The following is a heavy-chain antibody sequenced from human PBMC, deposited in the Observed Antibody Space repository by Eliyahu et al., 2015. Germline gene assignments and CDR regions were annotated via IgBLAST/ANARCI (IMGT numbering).Heavy chain of an antibody. CDR2: ISPNGGGT. CDR3: ARDHVGVAEXFFDY. Sequence: QVQLVQSGAEVKKPGASVRVSCKASGYTFTDYYIHWVRQAPGQGXXWMGWISPNGGGTNYAQKFQGRVTMTRDTSISTVYVELSRLRSDXXAVYYCARDHVGVAEXFFDYWGQGTLVTVSS. V-gene: IGHV1-2*02. CDR1: GYTFTDYY. D-gene: IGHD6-13*01. J-gene: IGHJ4*02.